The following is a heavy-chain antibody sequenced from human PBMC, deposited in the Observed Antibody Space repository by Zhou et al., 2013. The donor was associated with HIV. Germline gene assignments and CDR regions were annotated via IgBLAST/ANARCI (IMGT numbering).Heavy chain of an antibody. CDR1: GDPFSRYG. V-gene: IGHV1-69*04. CDR3: ARGRWGGSGWNLFDY. CDR2: IIPVIGAA. Sequence: QVQLLQSGAEVKKPGSSVKVPCKAAGDPFSRYGINWVRQAPGQGLEWVGRIIPVIGAAQHAQKFQGRVTITSDKSTTTAYLELSNLRSEDTAVYYCARGRWGGSGWNLFDYWGQGTLVTVSS. D-gene: IGHD6-19*01. J-gene: IGHJ4*02.